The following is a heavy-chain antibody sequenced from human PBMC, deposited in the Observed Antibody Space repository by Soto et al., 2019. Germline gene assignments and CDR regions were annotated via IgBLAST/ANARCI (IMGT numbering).Heavy chain of an antibody. Sequence: ASVKVSCKAAGYTFTSYGISWVRQAPGQGLEWMGWISAYNGNTNYAQKLQGRVTMTTDTSTSTAYMELRSLRSDDTAVYYCARAASPGGPFDYWGQGTLVTVSS. CDR1: GYTFTSYG. CDR2: ISAYNGNT. D-gene: IGHD3-10*01. V-gene: IGHV1-18*01. CDR3: ARAASPGGPFDY. J-gene: IGHJ4*02.